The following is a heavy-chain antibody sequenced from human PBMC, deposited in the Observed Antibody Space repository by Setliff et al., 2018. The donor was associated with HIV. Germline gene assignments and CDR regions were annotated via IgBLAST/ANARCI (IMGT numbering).Heavy chain of an antibody. CDR2: IYISGST. CDR3: ARGGGTGSFDY. CDR1: GGSITSYY. J-gene: IGHJ4*02. D-gene: IGHD3-16*01. Sequence: PSETLSLTCTVSGGSITSYYWSWIRQPAGKGLEWFGRIYISGSTNYNPSFESRVTMSIDTSKNQFSLKLSSVTAADTVVYYCARGGGTGSFDYWGQGTLVTVSS. V-gene: IGHV4-4*07.